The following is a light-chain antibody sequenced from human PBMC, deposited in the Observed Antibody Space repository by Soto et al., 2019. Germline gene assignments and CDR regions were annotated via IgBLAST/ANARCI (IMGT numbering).Light chain of an antibody. CDR3: SSYAGSNNLRV. CDR2: EVN. CDR1: SSDVGLYNY. J-gene: IGLJ3*02. V-gene: IGLV2-8*01. Sequence: QSALTQPPSASGSPGQSVTISCTGTSSDVGLYNYVSWYQQYPGKAPKLIIYEVNKRPSGVPDRFSGSKSGNTASLTVSGLQAEDEGDYYCSSYAGSNNLRVXGGGXKLTVL.